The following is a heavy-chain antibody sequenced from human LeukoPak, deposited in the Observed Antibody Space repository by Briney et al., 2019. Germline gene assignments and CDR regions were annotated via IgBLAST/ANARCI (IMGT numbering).Heavy chain of an antibody. CDR1: GGTFSSYA. J-gene: IGHJ4*02. V-gene: IGHV1-69*06. Sequence: ASVKVSCKASGGTFSSYAISWVRQAPGQGLEWMGGIIPIFGTANYAQKFQGRVTITADKSTSTAYMELSSLRSEDTAVYYCARSYYDSSGYYDYWGQGTLVTVSS. D-gene: IGHD3-22*01. CDR2: IIPIFGTA. CDR3: ARSYYDSSGYYDY.